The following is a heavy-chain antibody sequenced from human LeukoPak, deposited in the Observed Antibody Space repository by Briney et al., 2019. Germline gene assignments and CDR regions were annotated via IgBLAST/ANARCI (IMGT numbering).Heavy chain of an antibody. Sequence: ASVKVSCKASGYTFTGYYMHWVRQAPGQGLEWMGWINPNSGGTNYAQKFQGRVTMTRDTSISTVYMELSSLRSDDTAVYYCARDHPLYDSSGYWFDPWGQGTLVTVSS. CDR2: INPNSGGT. CDR3: ARDHPLYDSSGYWFDP. D-gene: IGHD3-22*01. CDR1: GYTFTGYY. J-gene: IGHJ5*02. V-gene: IGHV1-2*02.